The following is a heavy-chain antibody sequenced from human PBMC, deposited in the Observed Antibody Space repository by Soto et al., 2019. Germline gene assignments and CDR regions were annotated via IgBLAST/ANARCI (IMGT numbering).Heavy chain of an antibody. D-gene: IGHD6-13*01. CDR3: ARGGSSRSAEYYQH. CDR2: ISGYNGKT. Sequence: QVQLVQSGAEVKKPGASVKVSCKASGYTFTNYGISWVRQAPGQGPEWMGWISGYNGKTNYVQTLQGRVTMTTDTSTSTAYMELRSLRSHDTAVYYCARGGSSRSAEYYQHWGQGTLVIVSS. J-gene: IGHJ1*01. V-gene: IGHV1-18*01. CDR1: GYTFTNYG.